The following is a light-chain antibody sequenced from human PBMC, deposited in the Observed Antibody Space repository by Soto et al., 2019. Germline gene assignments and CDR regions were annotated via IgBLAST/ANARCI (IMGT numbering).Light chain of an antibody. V-gene: IGKV3-20*01. J-gene: IGKJ4*01. CDR2: GAS. Sequence: EIVLTQSPGTLSLSPGERATLSCRASQSVSSSYVVWYQQKPGQAPRLHIYGASSRATGIPDRFSGSASGTDFTVTISRLEPEDFAVYFCQQYYTSPLTFGGGTKVEIK. CDR1: QSVSSSY. CDR3: QQYYTSPLT.